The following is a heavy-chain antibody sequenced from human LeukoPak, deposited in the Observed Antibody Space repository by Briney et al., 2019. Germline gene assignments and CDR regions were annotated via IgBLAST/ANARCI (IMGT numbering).Heavy chain of an antibody. CDR1: GFTFSTSA. CDR3: ARAMMVVANLWGVFDY. J-gene: IGHJ4*02. Sequence: GGSLRLSCAASGFTFSTSAMGWVRQAPGKGLEWISTIVGSDDRTFYADSVLGRFTISRDNSRNTLSLQMINLRAEDTAIYYCARAMMVVANLWGVFDYWGQGALVTVSS. V-gene: IGHV3-23*01. D-gene: IGHD3-22*01. CDR2: IVGSDDRT.